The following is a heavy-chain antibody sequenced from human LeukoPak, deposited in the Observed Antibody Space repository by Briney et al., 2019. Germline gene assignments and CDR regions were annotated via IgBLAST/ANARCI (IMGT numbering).Heavy chain of an antibody. CDR1: GYTFTGYY. J-gene: IGHJ1*01. D-gene: IGHD2-2*01. Sequence: GASVKVSCKASGYTFTGYYMHWVRQAPGQGLEWMGWINPNSGGTNYAQKFQGRVTMTGDTSISTAYMELSRLRSDDTAVYYCASPYCSSTSCYEYFQHWGQGTLVTVSS. V-gene: IGHV1-2*02. CDR3: ASPYCSSTSCYEYFQH. CDR2: INPNSGGT.